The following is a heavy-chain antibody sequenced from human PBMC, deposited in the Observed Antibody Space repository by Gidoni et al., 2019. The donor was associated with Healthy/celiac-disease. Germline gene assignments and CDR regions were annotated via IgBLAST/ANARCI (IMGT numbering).Heavy chain of an antibody. CDR3: ARERLDPVNFDY. CDR2: TYNRAKWYY. D-gene: IGHD6-19*01. CDR1: GDSVSSNSAA. V-gene: IGHV6-1*01. J-gene: IGHJ4*02. Sequence: QVQLQQSGPGLVKPSQTLSLTCAISGDSVSSNSAAWNWVRQSQSRGLEWLGRTYNRAKWYYDYAVSVKSRITTNPDTSKTQFSLQLNSGTPENTVVYYCARERLDPVNFDYWGQGTLVTVSS.